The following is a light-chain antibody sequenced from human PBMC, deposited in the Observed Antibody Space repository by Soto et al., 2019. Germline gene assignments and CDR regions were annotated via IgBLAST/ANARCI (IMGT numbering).Light chain of an antibody. J-gene: IGKJ5*01. CDR1: QDIGFY. V-gene: IGKV1-27*01. Sequence: PMTQSPSSLSASVGDRVTITCRASQDIGFYLAWYQQRPGTVPKLLIYSASTLKSGFPSRFSGSGSGTDFTLTISSLQPEDVATYYCQRYNSVPVTFGQGTRLEIK. CDR2: SAS. CDR3: QRYNSVPVT.